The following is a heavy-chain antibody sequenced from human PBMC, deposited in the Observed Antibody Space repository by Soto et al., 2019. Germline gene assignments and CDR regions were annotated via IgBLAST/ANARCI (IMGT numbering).Heavy chain of an antibody. D-gene: IGHD6-6*01. J-gene: IGHJ6*03. CDR2: IYYSGST. CDR1: GVSISSYY. V-gene: IGHV4-59*01. Sequence: SETLSLTCTVSGVSISSYYWSWIRQPPGKGLEWIGYIYYSGSTNYNPSLKSRVTISVDTSKNQFSLKLSSVTAADTAVYYCARMSSSSSGNYYMDVWGKGTTVTVS. CDR3: ARMSSSSSGNYYMDV.